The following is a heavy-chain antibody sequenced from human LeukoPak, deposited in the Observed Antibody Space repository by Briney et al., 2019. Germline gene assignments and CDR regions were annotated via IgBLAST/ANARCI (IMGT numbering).Heavy chain of an antibody. V-gene: IGHV3-21*01. CDR3: ARARDGYNHFDY. CDR1: GFTFSSYS. J-gene: IGHJ4*02. D-gene: IGHD5-24*01. Sequence: KPGGSLRLSCAASGFTFSSYSMNWVRQAPGKGLEWVSSISSSSSYIYYADSVKGRFTISRDNAKNSLYLQMNSLRAEDTAVYYCARARDGYNHFDYWGQGTLVTVSS. CDR2: ISSSSSYI.